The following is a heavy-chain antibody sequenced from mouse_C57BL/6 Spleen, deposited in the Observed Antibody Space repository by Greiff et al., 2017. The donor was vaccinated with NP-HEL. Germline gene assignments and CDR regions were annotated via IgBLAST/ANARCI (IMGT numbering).Heavy chain of an antibody. J-gene: IGHJ4*01. D-gene: IGHD2-3*01. V-gene: IGHV5-17*01. CDR1: GFTFSDYG. Sequence: VQLKESGGGLVKPGGSLKLSCAASGFTFSDYGMHWVRQAPEKGLGWVAYISSGSSTIYYADTVKGRFTISRDNAKNTLFLQMTSLRSEDTAMYYCARWLLRNYYAMDYWGQGTSVTVSS. CDR3: ARWLLRNYYAMDY. CDR2: ISSGSSTI.